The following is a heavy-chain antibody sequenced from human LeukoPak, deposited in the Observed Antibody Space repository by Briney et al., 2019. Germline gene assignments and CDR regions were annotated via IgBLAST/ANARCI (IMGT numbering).Heavy chain of an antibody. D-gene: IGHD3-22*01. V-gene: IGHV3-30*14. Sequence: GGSLKLSCAASGFTFTNAWMTWVRQAPGKGLEWVAVISYDGSNKYYADSVKGRFTISRDNSKNTLYLQMNSLGAEDTAVYYCARGGGYYYDSSGYYYSDWGQGTLVTVSS. CDR1: GFTFTNAW. CDR2: ISYDGSNK. CDR3: ARGGGYYYDSSGYYYSD. J-gene: IGHJ4*02.